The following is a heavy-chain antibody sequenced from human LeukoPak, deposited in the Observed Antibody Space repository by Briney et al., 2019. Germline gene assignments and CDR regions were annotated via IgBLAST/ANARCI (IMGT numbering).Heavy chain of an antibody. CDR1: GGSISSYY. CDR2: IYYSGST. Sequence: SETLSLTCTVSGGSISSYYWSWLRQPPGKGLEWIGYIYYSGSTNYNPSLKSRVTISVDTSKNQFSLKLSSVTAADTAVYYCARGREATSFDYWGQGTLVTVSS. V-gene: IGHV4-59*01. J-gene: IGHJ4*02. CDR3: ARGREATSFDY. D-gene: IGHD5-24*01.